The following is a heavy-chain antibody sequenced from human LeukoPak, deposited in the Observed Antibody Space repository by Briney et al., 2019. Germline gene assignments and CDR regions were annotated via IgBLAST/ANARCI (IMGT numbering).Heavy chain of an antibody. D-gene: IGHD5-18*01. V-gene: IGHV3-30*04. CDR3: ARGGGYSYGHYFDY. CDR2: ISYDGSNK. CDR1: GFTFSSYA. J-gene: IGHJ4*02. Sequence: GGSLRLSCAASGFTFSSYAMHWVRQAPGKGLEWVAVISYDGSNKYYADSVKGRFTISRDNSKNTLYLQMSSLRAEDTAVYYCARGGGYSYGHYFDYWGQGTLVTVSS.